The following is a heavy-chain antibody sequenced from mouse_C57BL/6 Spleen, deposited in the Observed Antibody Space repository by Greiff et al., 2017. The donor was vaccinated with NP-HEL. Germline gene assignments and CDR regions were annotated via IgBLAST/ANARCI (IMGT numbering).Heavy chain of an antibody. CDR3: ARRDWDGAMDY. Sequence: QVQLQQPGAELVRPGSSVKLSCKASGYTFTSYWMHWVKQRPIQGLEWIGNIDPSDSETHYNQKFKDKATLTVDKSSSTAYMQLSSLTSEDSAVYYCARRDWDGAMDYWGQRTSVTVSS. CDR1: GYTFTSYW. D-gene: IGHD4-1*01. V-gene: IGHV1-52*01. J-gene: IGHJ4*01. CDR2: IDPSDSET.